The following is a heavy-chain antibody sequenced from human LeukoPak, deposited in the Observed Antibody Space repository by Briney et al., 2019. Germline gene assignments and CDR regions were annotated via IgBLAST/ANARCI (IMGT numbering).Heavy chain of an antibody. CDR1: GYTFTTYD. D-gene: IGHD1-26*01. J-gene: IGHJ4*02. V-gene: IGHV1-18*01. CDR2: ISAYNGNT. CDR3: ARKGSGNYWGIFDY. Sequence: GASVKVSCKASGYTFTTYDITWVRQAPGQGLEWMGWISAYNGNTNYAQKVQGRVTMTTDTSTSTAYMELRSLRSDDTAVYYCARKGSGNYWGIFDYWGQGTLVTVS.